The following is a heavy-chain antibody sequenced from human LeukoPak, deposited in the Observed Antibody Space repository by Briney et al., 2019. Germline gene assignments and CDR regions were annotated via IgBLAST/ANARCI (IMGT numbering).Heavy chain of an antibody. V-gene: IGHV3-23*01. CDR1: GFTFSNYA. Sequence: GGSLRLSCAASGFTFSNYAMSWVRQAPGKGLEWASAISGSGDSTYYADSVRGRFTISRDNSRNTLFLQMSSLRVEDTAVYYCTKDTGAVAGFWGQGTLVTVSS. CDR3: TKDTGAVAGF. D-gene: IGHD6-19*01. J-gene: IGHJ4*02. CDR2: ISGSGDST.